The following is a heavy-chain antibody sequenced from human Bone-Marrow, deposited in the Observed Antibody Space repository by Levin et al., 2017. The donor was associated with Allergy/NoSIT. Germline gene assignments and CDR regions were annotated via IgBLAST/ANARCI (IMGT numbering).Heavy chain of an antibody. J-gene: IGHJ5*02. Sequence: GESLKISCQASGYTFTSYDINWVRQATGQGLEWMGWMNPNSGNTGYAQKFQGRVTMTRNTSISTAYMELSSLRSEDTAVYYCARGIIPSYGTIFGVVIILGWFDPWGQGTLVTVSS. CDR3: ARGIIPSYGTIFGVVIILGWFDP. CDR1: GYTFTSYD. CDR2: MNPNSGNT. D-gene: IGHD3-3*01. V-gene: IGHV1-8*01.